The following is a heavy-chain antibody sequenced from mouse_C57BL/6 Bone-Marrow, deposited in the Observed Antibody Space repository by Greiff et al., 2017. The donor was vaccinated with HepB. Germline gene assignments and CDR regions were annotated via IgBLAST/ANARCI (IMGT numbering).Heavy chain of an antibody. D-gene: IGHD2-5*01. J-gene: IGHJ4*01. CDR1: GFTFSSYA. V-gene: IGHV5-4*01. CDR3: PRDGGPYYSNFPLAMDY. CDR2: ISDGGSYT. Sequence: EVQGVESGGGLVKPGGSLKLSCAASGFTFSSYAMSWVRQTPEKRLEWVATISDGGSYTYYPDNVKGRFTISRDNAKNNLYLQMSHLKSEDTAMYYCPRDGGPYYSNFPLAMDYWGQGTSVTVSS.